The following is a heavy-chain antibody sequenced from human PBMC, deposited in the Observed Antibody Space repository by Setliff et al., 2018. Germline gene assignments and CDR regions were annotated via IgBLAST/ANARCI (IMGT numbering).Heavy chain of an antibody. CDR3: ARRYNFWSGYLDY. J-gene: IGHJ4*02. V-gene: IGHV3-53*01. CDR2: IYSGGTT. CDR1: GFTVSINY. D-gene: IGHD3-3*01. Sequence: QPGGSLRLSCAASGFTVSINYMSWVRQAPGKGLEWISVIYSGGTTYYADSVKGRFTISRDNSKNSLYLQMNSLRAEDTAVYYCARRYNFWSGYLDYWGQGTLVTVSS.